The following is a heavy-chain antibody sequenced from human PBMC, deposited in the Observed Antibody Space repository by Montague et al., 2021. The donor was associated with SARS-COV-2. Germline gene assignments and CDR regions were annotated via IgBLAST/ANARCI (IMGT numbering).Heavy chain of an antibody. CDR3: AGVIVVGYYGMDV. Sequence: SLSLSCAASGFTFSSYAMHWVRQAPGKGLEWVAVISYDGSNKYYADSVKGRFTISRDNSKNTLYLQMNSLRAEDTAVYYCAGVIVVGYYGMDVWGQGTTVTVSS. CDR2: ISYDGSNK. J-gene: IGHJ6*02. D-gene: IGHD3-22*01. CDR1: GFTFSSYA. V-gene: IGHV3-30-3*01.